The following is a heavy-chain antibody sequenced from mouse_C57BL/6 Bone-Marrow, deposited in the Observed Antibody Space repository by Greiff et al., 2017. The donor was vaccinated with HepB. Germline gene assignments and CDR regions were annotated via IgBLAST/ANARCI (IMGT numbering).Heavy chain of an antibody. J-gene: IGHJ3*01. CDR1: GYTFTSYW. D-gene: IGHD2-4*01. CDR2: IDPSDSYT. CDR3: ARERLRGFAY. V-gene: IGHV1-50*01. Sequence: VQLQQPGAELVKPGASVKLSCKASGYTFTSYWMQWVKQRPGQGLEWIGEIDPSDSYTNYNQKFKGKATLTVDTSSSTANMQLSSLTSEDAAVYYWARERLRGFAYWGRGTLVAVSA.